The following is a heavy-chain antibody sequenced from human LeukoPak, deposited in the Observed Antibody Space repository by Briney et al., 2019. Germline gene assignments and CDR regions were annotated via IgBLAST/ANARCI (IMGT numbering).Heavy chain of an antibody. CDR2: IYYSGST. Sequence: SETLSLTCTVSGGSISSYYWSWIRQPPGKGLEWIGYIYYSGSTNYNPSLKSRVTISVDTSKNQFSLKLSSVTAADTAVYYCARGNRRGYARRSPVSPCYMDVWGKGTTVTVSS. J-gene: IGHJ6*03. V-gene: IGHV4-59*01. D-gene: IGHD6-6*01. CDR3: ARGNRRGYARRSPVSPCYMDV. CDR1: GGSISSYY.